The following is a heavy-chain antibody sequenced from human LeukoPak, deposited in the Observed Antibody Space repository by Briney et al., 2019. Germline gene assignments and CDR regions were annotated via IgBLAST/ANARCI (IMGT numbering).Heavy chain of an antibody. D-gene: IGHD6-13*01. CDR1: GFTFSSYG. CDR2: IRYDGSNK. Sequence: GGSLRLSCAASGFTFSSYGMHWVRQAPGKGLEWVAFIRYDGSNKYYADSVKGRFTISRDNSKNTLYLQMNSLRAEDTAVYYCAKDRPVAGAGTLVYYYYMDVWGKGTTVTISS. J-gene: IGHJ6*03. CDR3: AKDRPVAGAGTLVYYYYMDV. V-gene: IGHV3-30*02.